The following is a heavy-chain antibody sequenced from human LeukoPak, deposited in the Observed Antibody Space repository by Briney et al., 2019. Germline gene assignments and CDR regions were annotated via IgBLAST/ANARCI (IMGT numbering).Heavy chain of an antibody. CDR3: ARGRFSGYGAD. CDR2: INPNSGGT. CDR1: GYTFTRYY. D-gene: IGHD5-12*01. J-gene: IGHJ4*02. Sequence: ASVKVSCKASGYTFTRYYMHWVRQAPGQGLEWMGWINPNSGGTNFAQKFQGRVTMTRDTSISTAYMELSSLTSDDTAVYYCARGRFSGYGADWGQGTLVTVSS. V-gene: IGHV1-2*02.